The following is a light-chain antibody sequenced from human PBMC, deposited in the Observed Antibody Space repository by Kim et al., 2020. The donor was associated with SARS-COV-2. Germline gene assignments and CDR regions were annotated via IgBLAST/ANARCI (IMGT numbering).Light chain of an antibody. CDR3: QKYNSAPRT. Sequence: ASVGDRVTITCRASQGFSNYLAWYQQKPGKVPKLLIYAASTLQSGVPSRFSGSGSGTDFTLTISSLQPEDVATYYCQKYNSAPRTFGPGTKVDIK. J-gene: IGKJ3*01. V-gene: IGKV1-27*01. CDR1: QGFSNY. CDR2: AAS.